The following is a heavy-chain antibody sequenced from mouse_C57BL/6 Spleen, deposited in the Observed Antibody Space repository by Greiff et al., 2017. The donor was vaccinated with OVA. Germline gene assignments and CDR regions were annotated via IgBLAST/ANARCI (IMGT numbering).Heavy chain of an antibody. Sequence: QVTLKESGPGILQSSQTLSLTCSFSGFSLSTSGMGVSWIRQPSGKGLEWLAHIYWDDDKSYNPSLKSRLTISKDTSRNQVFLKITSVDTADTATYYCARRADYYGSSYVWYFDVWGTGTTVTVSS. CDR3: ARRADYYGSSYVWYFDV. J-gene: IGHJ1*03. V-gene: IGHV8-12*01. D-gene: IGHD1-1*01. CDR1: GFSLSTSGMG. CDR2: IYWDDDK.